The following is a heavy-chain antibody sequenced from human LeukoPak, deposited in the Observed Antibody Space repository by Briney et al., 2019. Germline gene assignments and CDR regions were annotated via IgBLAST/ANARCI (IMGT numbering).Heavy chain of an antibody. CDR1: GGTFSSYA. CDR3: ARDRGDPGITFGGVISQAMVYFDY. CDR2: IIPIFGTA. V-gene: IGHV1-69*13. D-gene: IGHD3-16*02. Sequence: GASVKVSCKASGGTFSSYAISWVRQAPGQGLEWMGGIIPIFGTANYAQKFQGRVTITADESTSTAYMELSSLRSEDTAVYYCARDRGDPGITFGGVISQAMVYFDYWGQGTLVTVSS. J-gene: IGHJ4*02.